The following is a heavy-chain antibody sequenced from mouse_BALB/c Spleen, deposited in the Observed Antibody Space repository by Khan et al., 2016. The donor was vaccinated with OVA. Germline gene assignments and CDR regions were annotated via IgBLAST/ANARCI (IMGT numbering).Heavy chain of an antibody. CDR2: ISYSGRT. CDR1: GYSITSDYA. CDR3: ARSVTITTVVATDFDY. D-gene: IGHD1-1*01. V-gene: IGHV3-2*02. J-gene: IGHJ2*01. Sequence: EVQLQESGPGLVKPSQSLSLTCTVTGYSITSDYAWNWIRQFPGNKLEWMGYISYSGRTSYNPSLKSRISTTRDTSKHQFFLPLNSVTTEDTATYYCARSVTITTVVATDFDYWGQGTTLTVSS.